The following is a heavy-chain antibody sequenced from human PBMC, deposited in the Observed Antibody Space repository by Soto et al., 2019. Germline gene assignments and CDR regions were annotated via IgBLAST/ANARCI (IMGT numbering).Heavy chain of an antibody. J-gene: IGHJ5*02. D-gene: IGHD5-12*01. CDR1: GGSISSYY. V-gene: IGHV4-59*01. Sequence: PETLSLTCTVSGGSISSYYWSWIRQPPGKGLEWIGYIYYSGSTNYNPSLKSRVTISVDTSKNQFSLKLSSVTAADTAVYYCARVSVANNWFDPWGQGTLVTVSS. CDR2: IYYSGST. CDR3: ARVSVANNWFDP.